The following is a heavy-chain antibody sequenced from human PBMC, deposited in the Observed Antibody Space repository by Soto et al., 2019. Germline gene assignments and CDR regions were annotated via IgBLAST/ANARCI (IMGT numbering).Heavy chain of an antibody. V-gene: IGHV1-69*13. CDR3: ARDPQYCSSTSCSFDY. D-gene: IGHD2-2*01. CDR1: GGTFSSYA. Sequence: GASVKVSCKASGGTFSSYAISWVRQAPGQGLEWMGGIIPIFGTANYAQKFQGRVTITADESTSTAYMELSSLRSEDTAVYYCARDPQYCSSTSCSFDYWGQGTLVTVSS. CDR2: IIPIFGTA. J-gene: IGHJ4*02.